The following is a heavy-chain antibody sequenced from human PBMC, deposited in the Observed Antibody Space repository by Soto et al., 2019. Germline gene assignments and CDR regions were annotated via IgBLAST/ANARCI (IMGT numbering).Heavy chain of an antibody. J-gene: IGHJ4*02. CDR1: GGSVTSYH. V-gene: IGHV4-59*02. Sequence: KTSETLSLTCVVSGGSVTSYHWSWIRQFPGKGLEWIAYTAYTGNTNYNPSLKSRVTISVDTSKNQFSLKLSSVTAADTAVYYCARGSSPYLSSGCRFDYWGQGTLVTVSS. CDR2: TAYTGNT. D-gene: IGHD6-19*01. CDR3: ARGSSPYLSSGCRFDY.